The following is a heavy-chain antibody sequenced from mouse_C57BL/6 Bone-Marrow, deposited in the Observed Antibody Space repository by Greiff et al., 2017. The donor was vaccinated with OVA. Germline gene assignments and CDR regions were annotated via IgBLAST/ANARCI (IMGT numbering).Heavy chain of an antibody. Sequence: EVQLQQSGPELVKPGASVKISCKASGYSFTGYYMNWVKQSPEKSLEWIGEINPSTGGTTYNQKFKAKATLTVDKSSSTAYMQLKSLTSEDSAVYYCARGVLLRRGCFDVWGTGTTVTVSS. CDR2: INPSTGGT. D-gene: IGHD1-1*01. CDR3: ARGVLLRRGCFDV. CDR1: GYSFTGYY. J-gene: IGHJ1*03. V-gene: IGHV1-42*01.